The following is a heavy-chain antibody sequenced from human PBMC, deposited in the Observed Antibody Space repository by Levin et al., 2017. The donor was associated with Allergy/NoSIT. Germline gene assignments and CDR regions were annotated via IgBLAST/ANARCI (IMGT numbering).Heavy chain of an antibody. CDR2: IIPLFRTA. V-gene: IGHV1-69*06. CDR3: ARHDGRDAYKN. D-gene: IGHD5-24*01. Sequence: KISCKASGGTFNSYSISWLRQAPGQGLEWVGGIIPLFRTADYAQRFQGRVTITADKSTMTAYMVVSSLRSEDTAVYFCARHDGRDAYKNWGQGSLVTVSS. CDR1: GGTFNSYS. J-gene: IGHJ4*02.